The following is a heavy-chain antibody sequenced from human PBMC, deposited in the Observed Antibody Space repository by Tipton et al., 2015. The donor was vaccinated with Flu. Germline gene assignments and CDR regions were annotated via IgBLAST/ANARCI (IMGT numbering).Heavy chain of an antibody. CDR1: GFTFSSYA. CDR3: AKGSYGSGWD. J-gene: IGHJ4*02. V-gene: IGHV3-23*01. CDR2: ISGTGDTT. D-gene: IGHD6-19*01. Sequence: SGFTFSSYAMSWVRQAPGQGLEWVSAISGTGDTTYYADSVKGRFTISSDNSKNTLYLQMNSLRAEDTAIYYCAKGSYGSGWDWGQGTLVTVSS.